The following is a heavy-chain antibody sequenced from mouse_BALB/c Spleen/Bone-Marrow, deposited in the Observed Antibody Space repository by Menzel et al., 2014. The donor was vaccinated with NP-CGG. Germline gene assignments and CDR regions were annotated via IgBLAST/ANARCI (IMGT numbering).Heavy chain of an antibody. D-gene: IGHD1-1*01. J-gene: IGHJ3*01. CDR2: INPDSSTI. CDR3: ARLYYYGQFAY. CDR1: GFGFSRYW. V-gene: IGHV4-1*02. Sequence: EVQLQQSGGGLVQPGGSLKLSCAASGFGFSRYWMSWVRQAPGKGLEWIGEINPDSSTINYTPSLKDKFIISRDNAKNTLYLQMSKVRSEDTALYYCARLYYYGQFAYWGQGTLVTVSA.